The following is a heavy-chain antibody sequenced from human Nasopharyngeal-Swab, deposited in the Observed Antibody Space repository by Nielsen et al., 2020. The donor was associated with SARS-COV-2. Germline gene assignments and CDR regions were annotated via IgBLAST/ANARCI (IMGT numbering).Heavy chain of an antibody. V-gene: IGHV3-48*03. CDR1: GFTFSRYE. Sequence: GESLKISCAASGFTFSRYEMNWVRQAPGKGLEWVSYISSSGSTIYYADSVKGRFTISRDNAKNSLYLQMNSLRAEDTAVYYCAREGGLLWFGESPEGGWFDPWGQGTLVTVSS. CDR2: ISSSGSTI. D-gene: IGHD3-10*01. J-gene: IGHJ5*02. CDR3: AREGGLLWFGESPEGGWFDP.